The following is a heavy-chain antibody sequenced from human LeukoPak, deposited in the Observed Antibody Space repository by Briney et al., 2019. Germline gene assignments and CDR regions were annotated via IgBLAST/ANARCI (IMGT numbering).Heavy chain of an antibody. CDR1: GGSISSGGYY. Sequence: PSETLSLTCTVSGGSISSGGYYWSWIRQPPGKGLEWIGYIYYSGSTYYNPSLKSRVTISVDTSKSQFSLKLSSVSAADTAVYYCAGGIAVAGSVGDYWGPGTLVTVSS. CDR3: AGGIAVAGSVGDY. V-gene: IGHV4-31*03. J-gene: IGHJ4*02. D-gene: IGHD6-19*01. CDR2: IYYSGST.